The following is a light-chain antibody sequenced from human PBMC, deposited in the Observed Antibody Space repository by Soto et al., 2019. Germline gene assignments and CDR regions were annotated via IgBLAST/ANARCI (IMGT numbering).Light chain of an antibody. CDR1: SSDVGGYNS. V-gene: IGLV2-8*01. CDR2: DVT. Sequence: QSALTQPPSASGSPGQSVTISCTGTSSDVGGYNSVSWYQHLPGKAPKLLIYDVTKRPSGVPDRFSGSKSGKTASLTVSGLQAEDEADYYCSSYAATNIVVFGGGTKVTVL. CDR3: SSYAATNIVV. J-gene: IGLJ2*01.